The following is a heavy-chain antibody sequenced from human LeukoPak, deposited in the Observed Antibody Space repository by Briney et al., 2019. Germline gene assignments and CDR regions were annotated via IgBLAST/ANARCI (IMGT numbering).Heavy chain of an antibody. D-gene: IGHD3-10*01. CDR3: ARDRAQANDAFDI. J-gene: IGHJ3*02. Sequence: ASVKVSCKAPGYTFTGYYMHWVRQAPGQGLEWMGWINPNSGGTNYAQKFQGRVTMTRDTSISTAYMELSRLRSDDTAVYYCARDRAQANDAFDIWGQGTMVTVSS. CDR1: GYTFTGYY. CDR2: INPNSGGT. V-gene: IGHV1-2*02.